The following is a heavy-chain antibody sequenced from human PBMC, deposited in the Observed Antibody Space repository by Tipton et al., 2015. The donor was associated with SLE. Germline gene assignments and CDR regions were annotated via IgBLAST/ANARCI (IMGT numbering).Heavy chain of an antibody. Sequence: TLSLTCAVFGGSFSTYYWSWIRQPPGKGLEWIGEINHTGSTNYIPSLKSRVTISVDTSKNQFSLKLNSVTAADTAVYYCVRLWDSGYADNWFDPWGQGTLVTVSS. J-gene: IGHJ5*02. D-gene: IGHD5-12*01. CDR1: GGSFSTYY. CDR2: INHTGST. V-gene: IGHV4-34*01. CDR3: VRLWDSGYADNWFDP.